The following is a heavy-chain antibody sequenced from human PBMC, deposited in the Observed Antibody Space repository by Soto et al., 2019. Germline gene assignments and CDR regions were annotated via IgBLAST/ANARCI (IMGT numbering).Heavy chain of an antibody. V-gene: IGHV1-18*01. J-gene: IGHJ5*02. Sequence: QVQLVQSGAEVKKPGASVKVSCKASGYTFTSYGISWVRQAPGQGLEWMGWISAYNGNTNYAQKLQGRVTMTTDTSTSTAYMGLRSLRSDDTAVYYCARDQTPYCSSTSCYPNWFDPWGQGTLVTVSS. CDR1: GYTFTSYG. CDR2: ISAYNGNT. D-gene: IGHD2-2*01. CDR3: ARDQTPYCSSTSCYPNWFDP.